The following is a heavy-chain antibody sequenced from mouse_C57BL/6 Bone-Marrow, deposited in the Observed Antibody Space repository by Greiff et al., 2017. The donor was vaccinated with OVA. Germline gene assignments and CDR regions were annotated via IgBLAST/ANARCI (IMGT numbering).Heavy chain of an antibody. J-gene: IGHJ4*01. D-gene: IGHD1-1*01. CDR3: ARTETGGSSVGAMDY. Sequence: VQLQQSGAELARPGASVKLSCKASGYTFTSYGISWVKQRTGQGLEWIGEIYPRSGNTYYNEKFKGKATLTADKSSSTAYMELRSLTSEDSAGYFCARTETGGSSVGAMDYWGQGTSVTVSS. V-gene: IGHV1-81*01. CDR1: GYTFTSYG. CDR2: IYPRSGNT.